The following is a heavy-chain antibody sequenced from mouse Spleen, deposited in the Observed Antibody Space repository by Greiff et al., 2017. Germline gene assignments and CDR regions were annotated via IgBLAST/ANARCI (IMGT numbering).Heavy chain of an antibody. CDR3: AIMYSNYDWFAY. Sequence: QVQLQQPGAELVKPGASVKVSCKASGYTFTSYWMHWVKQRPGQGLEWIGRIHPSDSDTNYNQKFKGKATLTVDKSSSTAYMQLSSLTSEDSAVYYCAIMYSNYDWFAYWGQGTLVTVSA. V-gene: IGHV1-74*01. CDR2: IHPSDSDT. D-gene: IGHD2-5*01. J-gene: IGHJ3*01. CDR1: GYTFTSYW.